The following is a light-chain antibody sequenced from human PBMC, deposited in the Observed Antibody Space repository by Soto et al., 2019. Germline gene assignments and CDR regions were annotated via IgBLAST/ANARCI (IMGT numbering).Light chain of an antibody. CDR2: GAS. Sequence: ENVLTQSPGTLSLSPGERATLSCRASQTVRNNYLAWYQQKPGQAPRLLIYGASSRATGIPDRFSGSGSGTDYTLTINRLEPEDFAVYYCQQYGSSPLSFGGGTKVEIK. V-gene: IGKV3-20*01. CDR3: QQYGSSPLS. J-gene: IGKJ4*01. CDR1: QTVRNNY.